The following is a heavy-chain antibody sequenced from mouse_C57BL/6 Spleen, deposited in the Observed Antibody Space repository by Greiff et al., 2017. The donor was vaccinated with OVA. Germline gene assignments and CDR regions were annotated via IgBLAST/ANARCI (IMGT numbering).Heavy chain of an antibody. CDR2: ISYDGSN. Sequence: EVQLQESGPGLVKPSPSLSLTCSVTGYSITSGYYWNWIRQFPGNKLEWMGYISYDGSNNYNPSLKIRISITRDTSKNPFFLKLNSVTTEDTATYYCARDGNYGEFAYWGQGTLVTVSA. J-gene: IGHJ3*01. D-gene: IGHD2-1*01. V-gene: IGHV3-6*01. CDR3: ARDGNYGEFAY. CDR1: GYSITSGYY.